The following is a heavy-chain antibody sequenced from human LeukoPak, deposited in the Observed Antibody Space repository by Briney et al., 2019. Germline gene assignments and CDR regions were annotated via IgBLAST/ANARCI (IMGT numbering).Heavy chain of an antibody. V-gene: IGHV3-23*01. Sequence: PGGSLRLSCAASGFTFSNYAMNWVRQAPGKGLEWVSAISGSGGSTYYADSVKGRFTISRDNSKNTLYMQMNSLRAEDTAVYYCAKPLSPYYYHGMDVWGQGTKVTVSS. CDR1: GFTFSNYA. CDR3: AKPLSPYYYHGMDV. J-gene: IGHJ6*02. CDR2: ISGSGGST.